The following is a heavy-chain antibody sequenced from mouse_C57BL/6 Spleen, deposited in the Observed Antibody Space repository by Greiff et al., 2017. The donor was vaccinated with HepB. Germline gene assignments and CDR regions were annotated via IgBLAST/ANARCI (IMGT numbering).Heavy chain of an antibody. J-gene: IGHJ4*01. Sequence: EVQLQQSGPELVKPGASVKIPCKASGYTFTDYNMDWVKQSHGKSLEWIGDINPNNGGTIYNQKFKGKATLTVDKSSSTAYMELRSLTSEDTAVYYCARSAWVLRGYAMDYWGQGTSVTVSS. CDR3: ARSAWVLRGYAMDY. V-gene: IGHV1-18*01. CDR1: GYTFTDYN. CDR2: INPNNGGT. D-gene: IGHD1-1*01.